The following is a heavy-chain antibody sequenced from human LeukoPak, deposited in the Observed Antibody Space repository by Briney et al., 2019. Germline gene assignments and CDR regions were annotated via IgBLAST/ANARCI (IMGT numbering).Heavy chain of an antibody. J-gene: IGHJ4*02. CDR2: ISYDGSNK. D-gene: IGHD3-10*01. V-gene: IGHV3-30*18. Sequence: GGSLRLSCAASGFTFSTYGMHWVRQAPGKGLEWVAVISYDGSNKYYADSVKGRFTISRDNSKNTLYLQMNSLRTEDTAVYYCAKDGGLSGSGSCYESFDYWGQGTLVTVSS. CDR3: AKDGGLSGSGSCYESFDY. CDR1: GFTFSTYG.